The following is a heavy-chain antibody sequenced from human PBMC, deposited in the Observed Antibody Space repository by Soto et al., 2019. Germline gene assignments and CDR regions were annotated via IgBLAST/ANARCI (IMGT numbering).Heavy chain of an antibody. V-gene: IGHV4-59*01. CDR1: GGSISSYY. D-gene: IGHD6-19*01. Sequence: PSETLSLPCTASGGSISSYYWSWIRQPPGKGLEWIGYIYYSGSTNYNPSLKSRVTISVDTSKNQFSLKLSSVTAADTAVYYCARVWGYSSETHYYYYGMDVWGQGTTVTVSS. CDR2: IYYSGST. J-gene: IGHJ6*02. CDR3: ARVWGYSSETHYYYYGMDV.